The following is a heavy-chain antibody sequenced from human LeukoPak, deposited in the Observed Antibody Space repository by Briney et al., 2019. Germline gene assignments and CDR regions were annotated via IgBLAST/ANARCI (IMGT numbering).Heavy chain of an antibody. CDR3: VRKFATGD. V-gene: IGHV3-66*01. D-gene: IGHD1-14*01. Sequence: PGGSLRLSCAGSGFSVSNYYMSWVRQAPGKGLEWVSLIRDSGETLYADSVKGRFTISRDNAKNTLYLQMNSLRVEDTAVYYRVRKFATGDWGQGTLVTVSS. J-gene: IGHJ4*02. CDR1: GFSVSNYY. CDR2: IRDSGET.